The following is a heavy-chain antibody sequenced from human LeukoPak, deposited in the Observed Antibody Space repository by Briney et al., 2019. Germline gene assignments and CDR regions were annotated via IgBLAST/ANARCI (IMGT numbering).Heavy chain of an antibody. CDR2: ISYDGSNK. CDR1: GFTFSSYG. D-gene: IGHD3-10*01. Sequence: PGGSLRLSCAVSGFTFSSYGMHWVRQAPGKGLESVAVISYDGSNKYYADSVKGRFTISRDNSKDTLYLQVHSLRPEDTAMYYCAKGQRPPYGSGTYYFDYWGQGTLVTVSS. V-gene: IGHV3-30*18. CDR3: AKGQRPPYGSGTYYFDY. J-gene: IGHJ4*02.